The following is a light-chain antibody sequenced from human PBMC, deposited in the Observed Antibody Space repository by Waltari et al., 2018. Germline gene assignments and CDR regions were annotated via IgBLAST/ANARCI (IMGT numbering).Light chain of an antibody. V-gene: IGKV1-39*01. CDR1: QNIRTY. CDR2: GAS. CDR3: QESYSSPRGA. J-gene: IGKJ2*01. Sequence: DIQMTQSPSSLSASIGDTITFTCRPSQNIRTYLNWYQQKPAKAPKLLIFGASTLPRGVPSRFSGSGSETDFTLTISGLQPDDFATYYCQESYSSPRGAFGQGTKLEIK.